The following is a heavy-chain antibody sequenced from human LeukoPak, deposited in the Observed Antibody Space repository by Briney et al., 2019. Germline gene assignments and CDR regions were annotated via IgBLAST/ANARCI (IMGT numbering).Heavy chain of an antibody. J-gene: IGHJ4*02. CDR3: VRAIGAAGSY. CDR1: GLTFNSYW. Sequence: GGSLRLSCAASGLTFNSYWMTWVSQAPGKGLEWVANIKQDGSEKYYVDSVKGRFTISRDNAKNSLYLQMNSLRAEDTAVYYCVRAIGAAGSYWGQGTLVTVSS. V-gene: IGHV3-7*03. D-gene: IGHD6-13*01. CDR2: IKQDGSEK.